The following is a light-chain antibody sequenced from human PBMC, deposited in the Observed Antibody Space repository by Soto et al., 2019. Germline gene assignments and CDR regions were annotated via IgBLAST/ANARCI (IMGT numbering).Light chain of an antibody. V-gene: IGKV1-16*01. CDR2: EAS. Sequence: DIQMTQSPSSLSASIGDRVSITCRASQGMTNNLAWFQQKPGKAPKSLIYEASSLESGVPSRFSGSGSGTDFTLTISSLQPEDCATYYCQQYDKYTITFGQGTRLEIK. CDR3: QQYDKYTIT. J-gene: IGKJ5*01. CDR1: QGMTNN.